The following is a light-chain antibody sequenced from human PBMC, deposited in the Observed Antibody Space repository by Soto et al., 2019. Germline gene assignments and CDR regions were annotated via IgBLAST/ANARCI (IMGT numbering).Light chain of an antibody. CDR1: QDISNW. J-gene: IGKJ1*01. Sequence: DTQMTQSPSTLSASVGDRVTITCRASQDISNWLAWYQQKPGKAPKLLIYDASSLESVVPSRFSGSGSGTKFTLTINSLQPDDSATYYCQHYNSYPATFGQGTKVEIK. CDR3: QHYNSYPAT. V-gene: IGKV1-5*01. CDR2: DAS.